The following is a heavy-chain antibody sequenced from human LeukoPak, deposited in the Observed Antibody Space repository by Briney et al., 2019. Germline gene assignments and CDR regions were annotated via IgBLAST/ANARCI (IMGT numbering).Heavy chain of an antibody. D-gene: IGHD1-26*01. CDR1: GFTFSSYG. Sequence: GGSLRLSCAASGFTFSSYGMHWFRRAPGKGLEWVAVISYDGSNKYYADSVKGRFTISRDNSKNTLYLQMNSLRAEDTAVYYCAKDRMGAYIDYWGQGTLVTVSS. CDR3: AKDRMGAYIDY. CDR2: ISYDGSNK. J-gene: IGHJ4*02. V-gene: IGHV3-30*18.